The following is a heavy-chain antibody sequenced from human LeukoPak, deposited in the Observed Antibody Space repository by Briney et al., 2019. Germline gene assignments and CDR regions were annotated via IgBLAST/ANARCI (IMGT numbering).Heavy chain of an antibody. D-gene: IGHD3-22*01. CDR1: GFTFSDYG. J-gene: IGHJ4*02. CDR3: ARDRDSGYYDSSGYYYFDY. CDR2: IQYDGNNK. Sequence: PGGSLRLSCAASGFTFSDYGMHWVRQASGKGLELVAFIQYDGNNKYYADSVKGRFTISRDNSKNILYLEMHSLRPEDTAVYYCARDRDSGYYDSSGYYYFDYWGQGTLVTVSS. V-gene: IGHV3-30*02.